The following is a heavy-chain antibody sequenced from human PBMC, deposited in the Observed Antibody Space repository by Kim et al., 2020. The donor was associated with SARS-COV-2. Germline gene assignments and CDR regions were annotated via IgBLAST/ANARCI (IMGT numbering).Heavy chain of an antibody. Sequence: TYHAAPVKGRFTISRDKSKNTLYLQMNSLRAEDTAVYYCAKDDYGDHFDYWGQGTLVTVSS. CDR3: AKDDYGDHFDY. CDR2: T. D-gene: IGHD4-17*01. V-gene: IGHV3-23*03. J-gene: IGHJ4*02.